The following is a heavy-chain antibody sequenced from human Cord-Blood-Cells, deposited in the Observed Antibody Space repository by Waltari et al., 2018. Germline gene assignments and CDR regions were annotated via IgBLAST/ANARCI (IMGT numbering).Heavy chain of an antibody. Sequence: QLQLQESGPGLVKPSETLSLTCTVSGGSISSSSYYWGWIRQPPGKGLEWIGSIYYSGSTYSNPSLKSRVTISVDPSKNQLALKLSSVTAADTAVYYCARRVRDGHYNWFDPWGQGTLVTVSS. CDR1: GGSISSSSYY. CDR2: IYYSGST. V-gene: IGHV4-39*01. CDR3: ARRVRDGHYNWFDP. J-gene: IGHJ5*02.